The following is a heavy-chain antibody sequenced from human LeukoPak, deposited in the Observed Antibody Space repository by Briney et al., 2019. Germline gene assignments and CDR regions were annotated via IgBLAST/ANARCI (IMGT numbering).Heavy chain of an antibody. CDR2: IWYDGSNK. J-gene: IGHJ4*02. D-gene: IGHD3-16*02. CDR3: ARADIGTSGVIYY. CDR1: GFTFSSYG. V-gene: IGHV3-33*01. Sequence: GGSLRLSCVASGFTFSSYGMHWVRQAPGKGLEWVAVIWYDGSNKYYADSVKGRFTISRDNSKNTLYLQMSSLRAEDTAVYYCARADIGTSGVIYYWGQGTLVTVSS.